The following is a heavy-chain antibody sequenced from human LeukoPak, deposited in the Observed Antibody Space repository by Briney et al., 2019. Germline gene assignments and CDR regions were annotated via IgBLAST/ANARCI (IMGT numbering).Heavy chain of an antibody. J-gene: IGHJ6*02. V-gene: IGHV1-69*01. CDR2: IIPIFGTA. D-gene: IGHD2-15*01. Sequence: GSSVKVSCKASGGTFSSYAISWVRQAPGQGLEWMGGIIPIFGTANYAQKFQGRVTITADESTSTAYMELSSLRSEDTAVYYCAREAHCSGGSCYPYYHYYGMDVWGQGTTVTVSS. CDR1: GGTFSSYA. CDR3: AREAHCSGGSCYPYYHYYGMDV.